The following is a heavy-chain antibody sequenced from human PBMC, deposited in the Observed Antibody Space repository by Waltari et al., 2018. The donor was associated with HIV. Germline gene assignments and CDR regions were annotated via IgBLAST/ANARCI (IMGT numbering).Heavy chain of an antibody. D-gene: IGHD3-16*01. CDR2: VNPNSGGT. J-gene: IGHJ4*02. Sequence: QAHLVQSGAEVKKPGASVKVSCKASGYTFTSHSHYVPWGRQAPGQGMEWMGWVNPNSGGTVYAQNFQGRVTMTRDTSISTAYMELSRLRSDDTAIYYCAVPWGMTEPTDYWGQGTLVTVSS. CDR1: GYTFTSHSHY. CDR3: AVPWGMTEPTDY. V-gene: IGHV1-2*02.